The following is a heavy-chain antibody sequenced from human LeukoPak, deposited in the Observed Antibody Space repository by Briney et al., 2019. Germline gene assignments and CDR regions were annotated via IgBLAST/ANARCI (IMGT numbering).Heavy chain of an antibody. D-gene: IGHD2-8*01. CDR1: GASISRSAYY. CDR2: IYSGGDS. CDR3: ARQANGVFDH. V-gene: IGHV4-39*01. Sequence: SETLSLTCTVSGASISRSAYYWAWIRQPPGKGLEWIGGIYSGGDSDHNPSLKSRITMSVDTSNNHFSLNVSYVTAADTAVYYCARQANGVFDHWGQGTLVTVSS. J-gene: IGHJ4*02.